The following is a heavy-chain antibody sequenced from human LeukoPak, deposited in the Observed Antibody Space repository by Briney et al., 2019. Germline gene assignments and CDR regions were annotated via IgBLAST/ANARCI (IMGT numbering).Heavy chain of an antibody. CDR2: INHSGST. CDR1: GGSISPYY. V-gene: IGHV4-34*01. Sequence: SETLSLTCTASGGSISPYYWSWIRQPPGKGLEWIGEINHSGSTNYNPSLKSRVTISVDTSKNQFSLKLSSVTAADTAVYYCATRLRAVLGHFDYWGQGTLVTVSS. D-gene: IGHD6-19*01. J-gene: IGHJ4*02. CDR3: ATRLRAVLGHFDY.